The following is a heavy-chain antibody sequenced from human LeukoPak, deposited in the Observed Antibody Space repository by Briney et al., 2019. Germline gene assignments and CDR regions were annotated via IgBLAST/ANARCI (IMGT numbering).Heavy chain of an antibody. CDR3: ARDRGTQRGYWDV. D-gene: IGHD2-15*01. Sequence: SVTVSCKASGGTFSSYAISWVRQAPGQGLEWMGRIIPIFGIANYAQKFQGRVTITADKSTSTAYMELSSLRSEDTAVYYCARDRGTQRGYWDVWGQGTTVTVSS. CDR2: IIPIFGIA. V-gene: IGHV1-69*04. CDR1: GGTFSSYA. J-gene: IGHJ6*02.